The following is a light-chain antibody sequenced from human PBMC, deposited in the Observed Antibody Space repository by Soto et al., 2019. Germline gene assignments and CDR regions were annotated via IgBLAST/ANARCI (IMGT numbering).Light chain of an antibody. CDR3: TSFSSTSTPWV. Sequence: QSALTQPASVSGSPGQSITISCAGTRSDIGTYNFVSWYQQHPGKAPKLIIYDVSDRPSGISNRFSGSKSGNTASLTISGLQADDEADYYCTSFSSTSTPWVFGGGTKVTVL. CDR2: DVS. J-gene: IGLJ3*02. V-gene: IGLV2-14*03. CDR1: RSDIGTYNF.